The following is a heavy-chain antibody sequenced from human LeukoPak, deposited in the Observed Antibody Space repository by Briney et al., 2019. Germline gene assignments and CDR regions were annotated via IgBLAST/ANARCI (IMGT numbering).Heavy chain of an antibody. D-gene: IGHD4-17*01. V-gene: IGHV4-34*01. CDR2: INHSGST. CDR1: GGSISSYY. Sequence: SETLSLTCTVSGGSISSYYWSWIRQPPGKGLEWIGEINHSGSTNYNPSLKSRVTISVDTSKNQFSLKLSSVTAADTAVYYCARSGDYFPYAFDIWGQGTMVTVSS. J-gene: IGHJ3*02. CDR3: ARSGDYFPYAFDI.